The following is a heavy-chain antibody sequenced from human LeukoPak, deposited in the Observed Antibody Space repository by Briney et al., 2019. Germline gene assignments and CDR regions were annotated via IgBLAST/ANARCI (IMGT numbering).Heavy chain of an antibody. CDR1: GGSFSGYY. J-gene: IGHJ4*02. V-gene: IGHV4-34*01. CDR3: ARRDDSSGYHKIFDY. Sequence: AETLSLTCAVYGGSFSGYYWSWIRQPPGKGLEWIREINHSGSTNYNPPLKSRVTISVDTSKHQFYLKLSSLTAADTAVYFCARRDDSSGYHKIFDYWGPGTLVTVSS. CDR2: INHSGST. D-gene: IGHD3-22*01.